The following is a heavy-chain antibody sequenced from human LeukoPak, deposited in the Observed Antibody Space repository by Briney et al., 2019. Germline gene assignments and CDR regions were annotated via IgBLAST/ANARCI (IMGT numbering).Heavy chain of an antibody. V-gene: IGHV1-18*01. D-gene: IGHD3-10*01. CDR2: ISPYNGNT. J-gene: IGHJ5*02. CDR3: ARVTADYYDSGSYYVWFDP. Sequence: VASVKVSCKASGYTFTNYGITWVRQAPGQGLEWMGWISPYNGNTNYVQKFQGRVTMTTDTSTSTAYMELRSLRSDDTAVYYCARVTADYYDSGSYYVWFDPWGQGTLVTVSS. CDR1: GYTFTNYG.